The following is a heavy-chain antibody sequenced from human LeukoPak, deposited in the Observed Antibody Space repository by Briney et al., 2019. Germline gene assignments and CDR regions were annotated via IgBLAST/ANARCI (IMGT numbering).Heavy chain of an antibody. CDR2: IYWDDDK. D-gene: IGHD2-15*01. CDR1: GFSLSTSGVG. J-gene: IGHJ4*02. Sequence: SGPTRVKPTQTLTLTCTFSGFSLSTSGVGVGWIHQPPGKALEWLALIYWDDDKRYSPSLKSRLTITKDTSKNQVVLTMTNMDPVDTATYYCAHRLVATPAFDYWGQGTLVTVSS. V-gene: IGHV2-5*02. CDR3: AHRLVATPAFDY.